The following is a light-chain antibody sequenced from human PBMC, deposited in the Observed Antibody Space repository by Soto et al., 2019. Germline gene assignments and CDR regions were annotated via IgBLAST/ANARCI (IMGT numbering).Light chain of an antibody. J-gene: IGKJ2*02. V-gene: IGKV1-5*01. CDR2: YAS. CDR1: QSIRDL. Sequence: DIQMTQSPSTLSASVGDRVTITCRASQSIRDLLAWYQQKPGKAPKLLIYYASSLETGVPSRFSGSGSGTEFTLPISSLQPDDFATYYCQQYNGYSGTFGQGTKLEIK. CDR3: QQYNGYSGT.